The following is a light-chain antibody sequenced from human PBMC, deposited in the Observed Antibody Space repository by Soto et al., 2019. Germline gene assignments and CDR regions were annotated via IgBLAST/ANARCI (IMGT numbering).Light chain of an antibody. CDR2: AAS. CDR1: QGISSY. V-gene: IGKV1-9*01. J-gene: IGKJ4*01. CDR3: QQF. Sequence: IQLTQSPSSLSASVGDRVTITCRASQGISSYLAWYQQKPGKAPKLLIYAASTLQSGVPSRFSGSGSGTDFTLTISSLQPEYFATYYCQQFFGGGTKVEIK.